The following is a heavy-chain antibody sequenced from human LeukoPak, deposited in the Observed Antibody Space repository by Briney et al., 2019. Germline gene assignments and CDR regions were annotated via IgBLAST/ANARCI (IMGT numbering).Heavy chain of an antibody. D-gene: IGHD5-12*01. CDR1: DFSFRDYY. V-gene: IGHV3-11*06. CDR2: INWDGSDT. CDR3: ARMSSTGYVES. Sequence: NPGGSLRLSCIDSDFSFRDYYMSWIRQAPGKGLEWVSYINWDGSDTSHEDSVKGRFTISRANAQRSLYLRMDSLRAEDTAVYFCARMSSTGYVESWGQGALGSVSS. J-gene: IGHJ5*02.